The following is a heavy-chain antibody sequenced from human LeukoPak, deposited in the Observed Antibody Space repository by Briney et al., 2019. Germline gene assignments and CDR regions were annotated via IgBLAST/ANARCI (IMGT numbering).Heavy chain of an antibody. J-gene: IGHJ4*02. V-gene: IGHV3-23*01. CDR3: AQQSSAGTYY. CDR2: ISGSGGST. D-gene: IGHD6-13*01. CDR1: GFTFSSYG. Sequence: GGSLRLSCAASGFTFSSYGMSWVRQAPGKGLEWVSAISGSGGSTYYADSVKGRLTISRDNSKNTLYLQMNSLRAEDTAVYYCAQQSSAGTYYWGQGTLVTVSS.